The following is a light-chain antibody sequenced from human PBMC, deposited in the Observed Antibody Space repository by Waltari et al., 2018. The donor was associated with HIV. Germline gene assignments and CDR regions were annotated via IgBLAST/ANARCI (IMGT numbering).Light chain of an antibody. Sequence: EIVLTQSPGTLALSPGERATLSCRASQTVVNNYLAWYQHRPGQAPRLLIFGASSRATGIPDRFSASGSGTDVTLTISSLDPSDYALYYCQQYGTSPRTFGQGTRVEIK. CDR1: QTVVNNY. CDR3: QQYGTSPRT. J-gene: IGKJ2*01. CDR2: GAS. V-gene: IGKV3-20*01.